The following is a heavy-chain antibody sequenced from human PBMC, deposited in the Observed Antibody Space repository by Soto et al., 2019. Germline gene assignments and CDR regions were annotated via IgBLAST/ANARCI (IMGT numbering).Heavy chain of an antibody. Sequence: PGGSLRLSCAASGFTFSSYSMNWVRQAPGKGLEWVSSISSSSSYIYYADSVKGRFTISRDNAKNSPYLQMNSLRAEDTAVYYCASSGYCSGGSCYYYYYYYYMDVWGKGTTVTVSS. J-gene: IGHJ6*03. D-gene: IGHD2-15*01. V-gene: IGHV3-21*01. CDR3: ASSGYCSGGSCYYYYYYYYMDV. CDR1: GFTFSSYS. CDR2: ISSSSSYI.